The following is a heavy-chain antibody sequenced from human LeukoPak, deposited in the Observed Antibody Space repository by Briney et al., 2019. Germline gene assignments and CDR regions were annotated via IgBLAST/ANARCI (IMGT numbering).Heavy chain of an antibody. D-gene: IGHD5-18*01. CDR1: GGSVSSGSYY. CDR2: IYYSGST. J-gene: IGHJ6*02. V-gene: IGHV4-61*01. CDR3: ARGGGYYYYYYAMDV. Sequence: SETLSLTCTVSGGSVSSGSYYWSWIRQPPGKGLEWIGYIYYSGSTNYNPSLKSRVTISVDTSKNQFSLKLSSVTAADTAVYYCARGGGYYYYYYAMDVWGQGTTVTVSS.